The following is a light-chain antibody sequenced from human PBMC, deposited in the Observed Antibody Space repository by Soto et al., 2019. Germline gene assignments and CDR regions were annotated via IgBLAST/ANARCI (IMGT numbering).Light chain of an antibody. J-gene: IGLJ3*02. CDR1: SSNIGAGYD. V-gene: IGLV1-40*01. CDR3: PSYDSSLSGWV. Sequence: QAVVTQPPSVSGAPGQRVTISCTGSSSNIGAGYDVPWYQQLPGTAPKLLIYGNSNRPSGVPDRFSGSKSGTSASLAITGLQAEDEADYYCPSYDSSLSGWVFGGGTKLTVL. CDR2: GNS.